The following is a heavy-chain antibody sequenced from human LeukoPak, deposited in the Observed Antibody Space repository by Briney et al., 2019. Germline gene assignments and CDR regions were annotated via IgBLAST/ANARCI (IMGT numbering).Heavy chain of an antibody. Sequence: GGSLRLSCAASGFTFSSYAMSWVRQAPGKGLEWVSAISGSGGSTYYADSVKGRFTISRDNSKNTLYLQMNSLRAEDTAVYYCPSLSNDYVWGSYHDYWGQGTLVTVSS. D-gene: IGHD3-16*02. V-gene: IGHV3-23*01. J-gene: IGHJ4*02. CDR3: PSLSNDYVWGSYHDY. CDR1: GFTFSSYA. CDR2: ISGSGGST.